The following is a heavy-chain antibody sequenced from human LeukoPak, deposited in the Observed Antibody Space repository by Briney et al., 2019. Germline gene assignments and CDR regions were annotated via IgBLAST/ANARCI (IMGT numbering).Heavy chain of an antibody. D-gene: IGHD3-10*01. CDR2: ITLYNGNT. J-gene: IGHJ5*02. V-gene: IGHV1-68*01. CDR3: ARERIWFGELYMYNWFDP. CDR1: GYTFTYCS. Sequence: ASVKVSCKASGYTFTYCSLHWLQQAPGQGLERMRWITLYNGNTNYAKKFQGRVTMTRNTSISTAYMELSSLRSEDTAVYYCARERIWFGELYMYNWFDPWGQGTLVTVSS.